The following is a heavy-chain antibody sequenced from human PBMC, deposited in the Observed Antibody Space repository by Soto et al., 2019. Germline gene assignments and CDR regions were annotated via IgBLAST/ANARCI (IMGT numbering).Heavy chain of an antibody. D-gene: IGHD3-22*01. CDR2: IKSKTDGGTT. V-gene: IGHV3-15*01. CDR1: GFTFSNAW. Sequence: PGGSLRLSCAASGFTFSNAWMSWVRQAPGKGLEWVGRIKSKTDGGTTDYAAPVKGRFTISRDDSKNTLYLQMNSLKTEDTAVYYCTTRDYYDSSGYSYWGQGTLVTVSS. J-gene: IGHJ4*02. CDR3: TTRDYYDSSGYSY.